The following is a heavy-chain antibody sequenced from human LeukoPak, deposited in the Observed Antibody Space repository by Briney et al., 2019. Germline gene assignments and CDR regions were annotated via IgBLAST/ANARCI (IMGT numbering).Heavy chain of an antibody. Sequence: ASVKVSCKASEYTFTSYDISWVRQAPGEGLEWMGWISAYTGNTNYAQKFQGRVTMTRDTSISTAYMELSRLRSDDTAVYYCARGKLGRFDPWGQGTLVTVSS. D-gene: IGHD1-26*01. CDR3: ARGKLGRFDP. J-gene: IGHJ5*02. CDR2: ISAYTGNT. CDR1: EYTFTSYD. V-gene: IGHV1-2*02.